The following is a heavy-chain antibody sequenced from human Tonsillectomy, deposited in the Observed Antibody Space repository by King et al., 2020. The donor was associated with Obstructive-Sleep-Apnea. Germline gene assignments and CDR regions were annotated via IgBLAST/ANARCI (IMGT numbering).Heavy chain of an antibody. V-gene: IGHV4-34*01. D-gene: IGHD6-13*01. CDR2: INHSGST. Sequence: VQLQQWGAGLLKPSETLSLTCAVYGGSFSGYYWSWIRQPPGKGLEWIGEINHSGSTNYNPSLKSRVTISVDTSKNQFSLKLSSVTAADTAVYYCARANGGQNRRSWYTKEFDYWGQGTLVTVSS. CDR1: GGSFSGYY. J-gene: IGHJ4*02. CDR3: ARANGGQNRRSWYTKEFDY.